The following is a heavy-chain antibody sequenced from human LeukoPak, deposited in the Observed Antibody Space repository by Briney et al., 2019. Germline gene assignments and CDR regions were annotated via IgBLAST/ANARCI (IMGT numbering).Heavy chain of an antibody. CDR3: AKDDGSVVVPLSVDY. CDR2: ISGSGGST. Sequence: PGGSLRLSCAASGFTFSDYYMSWIRQAPGKGLEWVSAISGSGGSTYYADSVKGRFTISRDNSKNTLYLQMNSLRAEDTAVYYCAKDDGSVVVPLSVDYWGQGTLVTVSS. J-gene: IGHJ4*02. V-gene: IGHV3-23*01. D-gene: IGHD2-2*01. CDR1: GFTFSDYY.